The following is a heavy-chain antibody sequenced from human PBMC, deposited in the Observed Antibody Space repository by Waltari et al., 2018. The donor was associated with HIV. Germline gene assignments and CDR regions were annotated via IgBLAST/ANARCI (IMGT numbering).Heavy chain of an antibody. CDR3: ARAPPTVTTLFDY. Sequence: EVHLVESGGGLVQPGGSLRRSCAASGFTFSSYWMTWVRPAPGKGLEWVANIKQDGSERYYVDSVKGRFTISRDNAKNSLYLQMNSLRAEDTAVYYCARAPPTVTTLFDYWGQGTLVTVSS. D-gene: IGHD4-17*01. V-gene: IGHV3-7*04. CDR1: GFTFSSYW. J-gene: IGHJ4*02. CDR2: IKQDGSER.